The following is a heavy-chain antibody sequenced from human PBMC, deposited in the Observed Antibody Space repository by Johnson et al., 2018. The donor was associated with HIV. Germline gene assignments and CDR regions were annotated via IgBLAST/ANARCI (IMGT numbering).Heavy chain of an antibody. Sequence: VQLVESGGGLVQPGRSLRLSCAASGFTFDDYAMHWVRQAPGKGLEWVSGISWNSGSIGYADSVKGRFTISRDNAKNSLYLQMNSLRVEDTALYYCAKVSSSSTWTHDPFEVWGQGTMVTVSS. D-gene: IGHD6-6*01. CDR1: GFTFDDYA. J-gene: IGHJ3*01. CDR2: ISWNSGSI. CDR3: AKVSSSSTWTHDPFEV. V-gene: IGHV3-9*01.